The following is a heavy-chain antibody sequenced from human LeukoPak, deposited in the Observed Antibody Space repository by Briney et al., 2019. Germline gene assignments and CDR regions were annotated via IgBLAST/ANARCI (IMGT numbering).Heavy chain of an antibody. CDR2: IYTSGST. J-gene: IGHJ5*02. D-gene: IGHD1-26*01. CDR1: GGSISSGSYY. V-gene: IGHV4-61*02. Sequence: SETLSLTCTVSGGSISSGSYYWSWIRQPPGKGLEWIGRIYTSGSTNYNPSLKSRVTISVDTSKNQFSLKLSSVTATDTAVYYCARGGSYPGYWFDPWGQGTLVTVSS. CDR3: ARGGSYPGYWFDP.